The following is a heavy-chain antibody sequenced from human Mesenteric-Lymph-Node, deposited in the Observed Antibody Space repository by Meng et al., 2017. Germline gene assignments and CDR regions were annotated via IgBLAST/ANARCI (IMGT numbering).Heavy chain of an antibody. V-gene: IGHV3-9*01. D-gene: IGHD2-21*01. CDR1: GFTFDDYA. CDR3: VKDGGPGFCGENICRRWLDS. J-gene: IGHJ4*02. CDR2: ITWNSDTS. Sequence: GGSLRLSCAASGFTFDDYAMHWVRQVPGRGLEWVAGITWNSDTSGYADSVEGRFTVSRNNAKNSLTLEMNSLKTGDTAFYYCVKDGGPGFCGENICRRWLDSWGQGTLVTVSS.